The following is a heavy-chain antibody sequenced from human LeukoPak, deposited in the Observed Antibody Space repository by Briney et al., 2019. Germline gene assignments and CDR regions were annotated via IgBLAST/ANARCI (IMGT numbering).Heavy chain of an antibody. J-gene: IGHJ4*02. Sequence: GASVEVSCKASGYTFTSFGISWVRQAPGQGLEWMGWISAYNGNRNYAQKLQGRVTMTTDTSTSTAYMEIRSLRSDDTAVYYCTRDLGVDTTMIFFDYWGQGSLVTVSS. V-gene: IGHV1-18*01. CDR3: TRDLGVDTTMIFFDY. CDR1: GYTFTSFG. D-gene: IGHD1-1*01. CDR2: ISAYNGNR.